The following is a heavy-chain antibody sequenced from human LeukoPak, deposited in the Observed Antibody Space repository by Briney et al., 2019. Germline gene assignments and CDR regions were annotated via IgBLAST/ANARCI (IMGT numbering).Heavy chain of an antibody. CDR3: AKCGYSYDTFDY. Sequence: GGSLRLSCAASGFTFSIYGMHWVRQAPGKGLEWVAVISHDGSNKYYADSVKGRFTISRDNSKNTLYLQMNSLRAEDTAVYYCAKCGYSYDTFDYWGQGTLVTVSS. J-gene: IGHJ4*02. V-gene: IGHV3-30*18. CDR1: GFTFSIYG. CDR2: ISHDGSNK. D-gene: IGHD5-18*01.